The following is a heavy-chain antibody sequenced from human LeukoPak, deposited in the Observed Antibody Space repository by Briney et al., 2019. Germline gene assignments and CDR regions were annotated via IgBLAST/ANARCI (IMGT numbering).Heavy chain of an antibody. CDR3: AKDIGSYYDY. V-gene: IGHV3-21*04. Sequence: GGSLRLSCAASAFTFSTYSMNWVRQTPGKGLEWVSSISGSSSYIYYADSVKGRFAISRDNAKNTLYLEINSLRAEDTAVYYCAKDIGSYYDYWGQGILVTVSS. CDR1: AFTFSTYS. CDR2: ISGSSSYI. D-gene: IGHD3-10*01. J-gene: IGHJ4*02.